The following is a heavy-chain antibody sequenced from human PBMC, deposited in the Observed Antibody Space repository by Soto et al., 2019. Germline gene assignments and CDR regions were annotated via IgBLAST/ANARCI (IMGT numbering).Heavy chain of an antibody. V-gene: IGHV1-69*13. CDR2: IIPIFGTA. J-gene: IGHJ3*02. CDR3: ARSLVGATPSDAFDI. Sequence: GASVKVSCKASGGTFSSYSISWVRQAPGQGLEWMGGIIPIFGTANYAQKFQGRVTITADESTSTAYMELSSLRSEDTAVYYCARSLVGATPSDAFDIWGQGTMVTVSS. D-gene: IGHD1-26*01. CDR1: GGTFSSYS.